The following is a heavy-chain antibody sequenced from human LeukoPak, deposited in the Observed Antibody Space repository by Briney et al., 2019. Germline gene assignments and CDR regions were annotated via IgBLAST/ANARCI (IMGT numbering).Heavy chain of an antibody. Sequence: SVKVSCKASGGTFNNYAMSWVRQAPGQGLEWMGGIIPIFGTTNYAQKFRGRVTITADKSTSTAYMELRSLRSDDTAVYYCARDPDNDYWGQGTLVTVSS. CDR1: GGTFNNYA. CDR3: ARDPDNDY. V-gene: IGHV1-69*06. D-gene: IGHD1-14*01. J-gene: IGHJ4*02. CDR2: IIPIFGTT.